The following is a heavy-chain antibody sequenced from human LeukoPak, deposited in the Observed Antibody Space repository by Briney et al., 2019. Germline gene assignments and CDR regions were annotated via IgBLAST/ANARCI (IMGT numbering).Heavy chain of an antibody. Sequence: SVKVSCKASGGTFSSYAISWVRQAPGQGLEWMGGIIPIFGTANYAQKFQGRVTITADEPTSTAYMELSSLRSEDTAVYYCARGVTDYYYYMDVWGKGTTVTVSS. CDR1: GGTFSSYA. CDR3: ARGVTDYYYYMDV. D-gene: IGHD4-11*01. J-gene: IGHJ6*03. V-gene: IGHV1-69*01. CDR2: IIPIFGTA.